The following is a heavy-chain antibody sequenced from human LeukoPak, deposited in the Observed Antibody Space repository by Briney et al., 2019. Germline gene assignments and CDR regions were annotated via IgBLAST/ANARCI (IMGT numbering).Heavy chain of an antibody. CDR1: EGTFSSYA. Sequence: SVKVSCKAPEGTFSSYAISWVRQAPGQGLEWMGGIIPIFGTANYAQKFQGRVTITTDESTSTAYMELSSLRSEDTAVYYCARAHGSGSYYPWYFDYWGQGTLVTVSS. CDR2: IIPIFGTA. J-gene: IGHJ4*02. V-gene: IGHV1-69*05. D-gene: IGHD3-10*01. CDR3: ARAHGSGSYYPWYFDY.